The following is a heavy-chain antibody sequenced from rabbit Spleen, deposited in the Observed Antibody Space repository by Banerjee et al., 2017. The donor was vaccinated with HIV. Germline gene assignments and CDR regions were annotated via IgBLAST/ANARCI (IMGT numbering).Heavy chain of an antibody. Sequence: QSLEESWGDLVKPGASLTLTCTASGFSFSSSYYMCWVRQTPGKGLQWIACINAITGRAVYATWAKGRFTISKTSSTTVTLQMTSLTAADTATYFCARDSGTSFSSYGMDLWGQGTLVTVS. CDR2: INAITGRA. D-gene: IGHD4-1*01. V-gene: IGHV1S40*01. CDR3: ARDSGTSFSSYGMDL. CDR1: GFSFSSSYY. J-gene: IGHJ6*01.